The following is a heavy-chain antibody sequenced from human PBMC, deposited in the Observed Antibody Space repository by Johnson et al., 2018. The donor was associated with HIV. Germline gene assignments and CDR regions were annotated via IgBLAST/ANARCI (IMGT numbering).Heavy chain of an antibody. J-gene: IGHJ3*01. CDR3: ARDGPSAAV. CDR2: ISNNGGST. V-gene: IGHV3-64*01. D-gene: IGHD6-25*01. CDR1: GFTFSTYA. Sequence: VQLVESGGGLVQPGGSLRLSCAASGFTFSTYAIHWVRQAPGKGLEYVSAISNNGGSTYYANSVKGRFTISRDNSKNTLYLQMNSLRAEDTAVYYCARDGPSAAVWGQGTMVTVSS.